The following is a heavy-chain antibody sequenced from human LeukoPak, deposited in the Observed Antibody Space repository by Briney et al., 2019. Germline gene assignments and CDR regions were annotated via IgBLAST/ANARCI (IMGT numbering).Heavy chain of an antibody. J-gene: IGHJ6*03. Sequence: GASVKVSCKASGYTFTSYGISWVRQAPGQGLEWMGWISAYNGNTNYAQKLQGRVTITTDTSTSTAYMELRSLRSDDTAVYYYAKGPYYYYYMDVWGKGTTVTVSS. CDR1: GYTFTSYG. V-gene: IGHV1-18*01. CDR3: AKGPYYYYYMDV. CDR2: ISAYNGNT.